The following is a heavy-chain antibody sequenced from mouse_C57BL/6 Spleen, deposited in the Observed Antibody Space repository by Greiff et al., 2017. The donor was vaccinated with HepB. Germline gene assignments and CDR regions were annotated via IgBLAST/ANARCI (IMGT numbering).Heavy chain of an antibody. J-gene: IGHJ4*01. V-gene: IGHV1-15*01. CDR2: IDPETGGT. D-gene: IGHD6-5*01. CDR1: GYTFTDYE. CDR3: TRSYLNRDDAMDY. Sequence: VQLQQSGAELVRPGASVTLSCKASGYTFTDYEMHWVKQTPVHGLEWIGAIDPETGGTAYNQKFKGKAILTADKSSSTAYMELRSLTSEDSAVDYCTRSYLNRDDAMDYWGQGTSVTVSS.